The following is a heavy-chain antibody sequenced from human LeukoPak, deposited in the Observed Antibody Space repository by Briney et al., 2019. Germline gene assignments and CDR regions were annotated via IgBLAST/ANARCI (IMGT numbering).Heavy chain of an antibody. J-gene: IGHJ5*02. CDR2: IKEDGSEK. CDR1: GFLFSSYW. Sequence: GGSLRLSCAASGFLFSSYWMSWVRQAPGKGLEWVADIKEDGSEKYYVDSVKGRFTISRDNAKNSVYLQMNSLRAEDTAVYYCARSSCARCWFDPWGQGTLVTVSS. CDR3: ARSSCARCWFDP. D-gene: IGHD2-2*01. V-gene: IGHV3-7*01.